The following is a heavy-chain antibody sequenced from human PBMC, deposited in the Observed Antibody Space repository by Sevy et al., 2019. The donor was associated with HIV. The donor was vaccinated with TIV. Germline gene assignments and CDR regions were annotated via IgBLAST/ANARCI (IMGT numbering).Heavy chain of an antibody. J-gene: IGHJ4*02. D-gene: IGHD5-12*01. CDR3: AGEYSGYDYYFDY. Sequence: GGSLRLSCAASGFTFSSYGMHWVRQAPGKGLEWVAVISYDGSNKYYADSVKGRFTISREKSKNTLYLQMNSPRAEDTAVYYCAGEYSGYDYYFDYWGQGTLVTVSS. CDR2: ISYDGSNK. CDR1: GFTFSSYG. V-gene: IGHV3-30*03.